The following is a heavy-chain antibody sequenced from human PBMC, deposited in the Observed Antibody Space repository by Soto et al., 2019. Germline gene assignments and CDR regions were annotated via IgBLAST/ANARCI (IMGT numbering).Heavy chain of an antibody. Sequence: QGQLQQSGPGLVKPSQTLSLTFAISGDSVSSDITSWNWIRQSPSRGLEWLGRTYYRSKWFHDYAATVKSRITINPVTSKNQFSLELNSMTPEDTPVYYCARGNALDVCGQGTVVTVYS. J-gene: IGHJ3*01. V-gene: IGHV6-1*01. CDR2: TYYRSKWFH. CDR1: GDSVSSDITS. CDR3: ARGNALDV. D-gene: IGHD3-10*01.